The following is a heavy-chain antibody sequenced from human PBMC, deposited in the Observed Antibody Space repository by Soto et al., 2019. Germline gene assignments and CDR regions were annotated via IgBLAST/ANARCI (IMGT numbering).Heavy chain of an antibody. CDR3: ARDWSYSGFEDF. V-gene: IGHV3-7*03. CDR1: GFTFSFYW. D-gene: IGHD5-12*01. CDR2: INQDGSEI. J-gene: IGHJ4*02. Sequence: PGGSLRLSCEVSGFTFSFYWMSWVRQAPGKGLEWVANINQDGSEINFVDSVKGRFTISRDNAKNLLYLQMNSLRVEGTAVYYCARDWSYSGFEDFWGQGTQVTVSS.